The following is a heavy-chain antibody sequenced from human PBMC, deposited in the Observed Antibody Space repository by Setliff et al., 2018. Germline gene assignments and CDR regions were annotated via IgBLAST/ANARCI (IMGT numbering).Heavy chain of an antibody. CDR1: GYTFTDYG. J-gene: IGHJ5*02. V-gene: IGHV1-18*01. CDR3: ARGSTGIYDP. D-gene: IGHD1-1*01. Sequence: ASVKVSCKASGYTFTDYGVTWVRQAPGQGLEWVGWISPYSGNAYYAPKFQGRVIMTTDTSTTTAYMELKNLRSDDTAIYYCARGSTGIYDPWGQGILVTVSS. CDR2: ISPYSGNA.